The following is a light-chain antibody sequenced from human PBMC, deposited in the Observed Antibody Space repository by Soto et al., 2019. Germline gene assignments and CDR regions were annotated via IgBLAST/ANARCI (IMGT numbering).Light chain of an antibody. V-gene: IGKV1-5*03. CDR2: KAS. J-gene: IGKJ1*01. Sequence: DIPMTQSPSTLSASVGDRVTITCRASQSISDWLAWYQQKPGEIPKLLIYKASSLETGVPSRFSGSGSETEFTLTISSLQPDDFATYYCQRYRRLGSFGQGTRVEIK. CDR1: QSISDW. CDR3: QRYRRLGS.